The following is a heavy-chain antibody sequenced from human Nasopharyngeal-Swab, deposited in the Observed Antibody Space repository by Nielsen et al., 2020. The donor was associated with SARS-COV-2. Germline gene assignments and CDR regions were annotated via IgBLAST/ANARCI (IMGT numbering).Heavy chain of an antibody. Sequence: GESLKISCAASGFTFSSYAMIWVRQAPGKGLEWVSGIRASGGSRHYADSVKGRFIISRDNSKNTLYLQMNSLRAEDTAVYYCAKYTTMIVVEGYFDYWGQGTLVTVSS. CDR1: GFTFSSYA. V-gene: IGHV3-23*01. J-gene: IGHJ4*02. CDR3: AKYTTMIVVEGYFDY. CDR2: IRASGGSR. D-gene: IGHD3-22*01.